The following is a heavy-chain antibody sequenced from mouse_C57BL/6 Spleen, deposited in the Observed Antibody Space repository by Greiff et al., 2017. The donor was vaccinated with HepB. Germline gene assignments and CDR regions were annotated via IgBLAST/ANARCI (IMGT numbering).Heavy chain of an antibody. V-gene: IGHV1-15*01. J-gene: IGHJ3*01. CDR2: IDPETGGT. Sequence: ESGAELVRPGASVTLSCKASGYTFTDYEMHWVKQTPVHGLEWIGAIDPETGGTAYNQKFKGKAILTADKSSSTAYMELRSLTSEDSAVYYCTRPWVAYWGQGTLVTVSA. CDR3: TRPWVAY. CDR1: GYTFTDYE.